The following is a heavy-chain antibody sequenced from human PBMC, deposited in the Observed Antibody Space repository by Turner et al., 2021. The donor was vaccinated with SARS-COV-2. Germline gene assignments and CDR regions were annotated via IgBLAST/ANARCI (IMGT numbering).Heavy chain of an antibody. D-gene: IGHD3-10*01. Sequence: QLPLQESGPGLVKPSETLSLTCTVPGGSISSSPYYWGWIRQPPGKGLEWIGSSYYSGSTYYNPSLKGRVTISVDTSKNQFSLKLSSVTAADTAVYYCARRSEGYYGSGSHWFDPWGQGTLVTVSS. CDR3: ARRSEGYYGSGSHWFDP. CDR2: SYYSGST. J-gene: IGHJ5*02. CDR1: GGSISSSPYY. V-gene: IGHV4-39*01.